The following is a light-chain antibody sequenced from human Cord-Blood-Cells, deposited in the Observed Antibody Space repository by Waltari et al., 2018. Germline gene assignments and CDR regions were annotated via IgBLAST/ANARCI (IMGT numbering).Light chain of an antibody. J-gene: IGLJ1*01. CDR2: KDS. CDR1: ALPKTY. V-gene: IGLV3-25*03. CDR3: QSADSSGTYYV. Sequence: SYELTQPPSASVPTGQTARITCSGDALPKTYSYWYQQKPGQAPVLVIYKDSERPSGIPERFSGSSSGTTVTLTISGVQAEDEADYYCQSADSSGTYYVFGTGTKVTVL.